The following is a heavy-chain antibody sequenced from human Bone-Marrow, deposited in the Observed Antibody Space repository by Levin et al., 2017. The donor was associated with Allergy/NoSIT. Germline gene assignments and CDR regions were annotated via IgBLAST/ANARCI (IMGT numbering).Heavy chain of an antibody. CDR2: ISASGGST. CDR3: VDGGAFEY. CDR1: GITFSSYA. D-gene: IGHD3-16*01. Sequence: GESLKISCAASGITFSSYAMNWVRQAPGKGLEWVSGISASGGSTYYADPVKGRFTIPRDNSKNTMYLHMMSLGAEDAAVYYCVDGGAFEYWGQGTLVTVSS. J-gene: IGHJ4*02. V-gene: IGHV3-23*01.